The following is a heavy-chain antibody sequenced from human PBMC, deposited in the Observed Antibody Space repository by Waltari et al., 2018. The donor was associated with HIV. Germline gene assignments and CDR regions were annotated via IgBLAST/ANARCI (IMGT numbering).Heavy chain of an antibody. CDR1: GGSFSGSY. J-gene: IGHJ6*02. CDR2: INHSGST. V-gene: IGHV4-34*01. Sequence: QVQLQQWGAGLLKPSETLSLTCAVYGGSFSGSYWSWIRQPPGKGREWIGEINHSGSTDYNPSLKGRVTISVDTSKNQFSLKLSSVTAADTAVYYCARPIVVGALGYGMDVWGQGTTVTVSS. CDR3: ARPIVVGALGYGMDV. D-gene: IGHD2-2*01.